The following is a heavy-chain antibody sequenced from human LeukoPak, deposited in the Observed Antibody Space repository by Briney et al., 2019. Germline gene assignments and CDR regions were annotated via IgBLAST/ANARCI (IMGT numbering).Heavy chain of an antibody. CDR3: ARRVYDSSWYFDY. CDR2: IYHSGST. Sequence: SETLSLTCTVSGYSISSGYYWGWIRQPPGKGLEWIGNIYHSGSTNYNPSLKSRVTISVDTSKNQFSLKLSSVTAADTAVYYCARRVYDSSWYFDYWGQGTLVTVSS. J-gene: IGHJ4*02. V-gene: IGHV4-38-2*02. CDR1: GYSISSGYY. D-gene: IGHD3-22*01.